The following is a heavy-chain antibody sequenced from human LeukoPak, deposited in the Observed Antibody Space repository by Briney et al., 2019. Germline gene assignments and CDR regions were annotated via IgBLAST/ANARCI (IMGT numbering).Heavy chain of an antibody. J-gene: IGHJ4*02. V-gene: IGHV3-72*01. CDR3: VRVGSVAGSDYLDY. D-gene: IGHD6-19*01. CDR2: SRNRAKSYTT. Sequence: GGSLRLSCAVSGFTFSDHFLDWVRQAPGKGLEWVGRSRNRAKSYTTEYAASVKGRFTISRDDSKNSLYLQMNSLKTEDTAVYYCVRVGSVAGSDYLDYWGQGTLVTVSS. CDR1: GFTFSDHF.